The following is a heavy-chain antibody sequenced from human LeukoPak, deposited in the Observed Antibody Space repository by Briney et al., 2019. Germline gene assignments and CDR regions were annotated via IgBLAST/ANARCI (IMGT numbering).Heavy chain of an antibody. Sequence: GGSLRLSCAASGFTFSSYAMSWVRQAPGKGLEWVSAISGSGGSTYYAGSVKGRFTISRDNSKNTLYLQMNSLRAEDTAVYYCAKYYYDSSGYAPYYYYGMDVWGQGTTVTVSS. J-gene: IGHJ6*02. CDR1: GFTFSSYA. CDR2: ISGSGGST. V-gene: IGHV3-23*01. CDR3: AKYYYDSSGYAPYYYYGMDV. D-gene: IGHD3-22*01.